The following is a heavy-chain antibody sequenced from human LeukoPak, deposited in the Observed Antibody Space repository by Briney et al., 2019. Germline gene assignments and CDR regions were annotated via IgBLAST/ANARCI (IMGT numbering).Heavy chain of an antibody. V-gene: IGHV1-2*02. D-gene: IGHD3-10*01. CDR1: GYSFIGTY. J-gene: IGHJ6*02. CDR2: ISPTNGAT. CDR3: RGRPLWFGVLDV. Sequence: ASVKVSCKTSGYSFIGTYIHWVRQAPGQGLEWMGWISPTNGATNYDQRFQGRITLTRDTSISTAFMELSSLTSDDTAVYCARGRPLWFGVLDVWGQGTTVAVSS.